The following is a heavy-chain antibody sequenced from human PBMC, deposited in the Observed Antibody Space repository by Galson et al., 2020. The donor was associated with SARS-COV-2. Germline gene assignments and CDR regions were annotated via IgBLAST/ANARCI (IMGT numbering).Heavy chain of an antibody. J-gene: IGHJ4*02. Sequence: ISGSGSATYFAGSVKGRFTISRDNSQNTLYLQMNGLRAEDTAIYYCAKRHRDSSGFDSWGQGARVTVSS. CDR3: AKRHRDSSGFDS. V-gene: IGHV3-23*01. CDR2: ISGSGSAT. D-gene: IGHD3-22*01.